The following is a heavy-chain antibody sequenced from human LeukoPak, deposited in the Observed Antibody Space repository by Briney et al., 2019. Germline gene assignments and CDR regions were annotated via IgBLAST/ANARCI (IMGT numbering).Heavy chain of an antibody. J-gene: IGHJ4*02. CDR2: INAGNGNT. CDR1: GYTFTSYA. V-gene: IGHV1-3*01. CDR3: ARDKVLSLGTPHFDY. Sequence: ASVKVSCKASGYTFTSYAMHWVRQAPGQGLEWMGWINAGNGNTKYSQKFQGRVTITRDTSASTAYMELSSLRSEDTAVYYCARDKVLSLGTPHFDYWGQGTLVTVSS.